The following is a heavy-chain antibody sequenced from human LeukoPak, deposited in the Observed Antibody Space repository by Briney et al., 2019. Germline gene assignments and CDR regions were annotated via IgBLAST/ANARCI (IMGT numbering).Heavy chain of an antibody. CDR1: GFTFSTYS. Sequence: GGSLRLSCAASGFTFSTYSMNWVRQTPGKGLEWVSRLSSDGSNTNYADSVKGRFTISRDNAKNTVYLQMSSLRAEDTAMYYCVRSLTGAFDLWGQGTMVTVSS. CDR3: VRSLTGAFDL. CDR2: LSSDGSNT. D-gene: IGHD1-1*01. V-gene: IGHV3-74*01. J-gene: IGHJ3*01.